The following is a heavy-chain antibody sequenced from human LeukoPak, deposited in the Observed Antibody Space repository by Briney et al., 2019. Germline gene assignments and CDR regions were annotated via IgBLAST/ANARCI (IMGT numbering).Heavy chain of an antibody. CDR1: GFTFSSYA. V-gene: IGHV3-30-3*01. CDR3: ARDYGGRYSYGCYFDY. CDR2: ISYDGSNK. D-gene: IGHD5-18*01. J-gene: IGHJ4*02. Sequence: PGRSLRLSCAASGFTFSSYAIHWVRQAPGKGLEWVAVISYDGSNKYYADSVKGRFTISRDNSKNTLYLQMNSLRAEDTAVYYCARDYGGRYSYGCYFDYWGQGTLVTVSS.